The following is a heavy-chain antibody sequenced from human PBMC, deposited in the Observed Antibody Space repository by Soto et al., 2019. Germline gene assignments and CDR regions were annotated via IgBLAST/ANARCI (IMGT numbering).Heavy chain of an antibody. Sequence: EVQLLESGGGLVQPGGSLRLSCAASGFTFSSYAMSWVRQAPGKGLEWVSAISSSSSYIYYADSVKGRFTISRDNAKNSLYLQMNSLRAEDTAVYYCARDESSSGWYYYYYYGMDVWGQGTTVTVSS. CDR3: ARDESSSGWYYYYYYGMDV. V-gene: IGHV3-21*01. CDR2: ISSSSSYI. D-gene: IGHD6-19*01. J-gene: IGHJ6*02. CDR1: GFTFSSYA.